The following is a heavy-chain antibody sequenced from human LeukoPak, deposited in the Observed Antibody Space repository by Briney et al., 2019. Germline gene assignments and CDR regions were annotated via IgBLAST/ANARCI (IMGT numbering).Heavy chain of an antibody. D-gene: IGHD1-26*01. Sequence: PGGSLRLSCAASGFSFSDFYMSWIRLAPGMGLEWISYIGTRSNPIYYADSVKGRFTISRDDAKNSLYLQMNSLRDEDTAVYFCAREARGSGRDFDYWGQGILVTVSS. J-gene: IGHJ4*02. CDR1: GFSFSDFY. V-gene: IGHV3-11*01. CDR3: AREARGSGRDFDY. CDR2: IGTRSNPI.